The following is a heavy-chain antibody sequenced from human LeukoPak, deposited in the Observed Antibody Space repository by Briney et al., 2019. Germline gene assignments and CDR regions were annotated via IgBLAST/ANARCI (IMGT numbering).Heavy chain of an antibody. CDR2: INTDGGST. D-gene: IGHD3-10*01. CDR1: GFTFSRYW. Sequence: PGGSLRLSCAASGFTFSRYWMHWVCQAPGKGLVWVSRINTDGGSTTYADSVKGRFTISRDNAKNTLYLQMNSLRAEDTAVYYCVFGYYYDSGSQYNWFDTWGQGTLVTVSS. CDR3: VFGYYYDSGSQYNWFDT. V-gene: IGHV3-74*01. J-gene: IGHJ5*02.